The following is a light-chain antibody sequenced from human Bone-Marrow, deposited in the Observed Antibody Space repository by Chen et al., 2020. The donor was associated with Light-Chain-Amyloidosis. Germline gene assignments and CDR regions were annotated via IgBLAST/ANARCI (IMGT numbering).Light chain of an antibody. CDR3: QQYGTSPLT. J-gene: IGKJ4*01. CDR1: QTIRSNY. V-gene: IGKV3-20*01. CDR2: GSS. Sequence: EIVLTQSPGTLSLSPGEGANLSCRASQTIRSNYLTWYQQKFGQAPRLLIHGSSSRDTGIPDRFTGSGSGTDFTLTINRLEPEDFAMYYCQQYGTSPLTFGGGTKVEIQ.